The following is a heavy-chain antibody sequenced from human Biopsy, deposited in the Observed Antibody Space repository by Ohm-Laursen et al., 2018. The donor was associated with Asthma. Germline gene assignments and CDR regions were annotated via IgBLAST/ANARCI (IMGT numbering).Heavy chain of an antibody. J-gene: IGHJ5*02. V-gene: IGHV1-2*06. D-gene: IGHD6-13*01. CDR2: INPNSGGT. CDR1: GYTFIGCH. CDR3: ARGQKSAGDRWFDP. Sequence: ASVKVSCRASGYTFIGCHIHWMRQAPGQGLEWMGRINPNSGGTNYAQKFQGRVTMTRDTSISTAYMEVSRLRSDDTAVYYCARGQKSAGDRWFDPWGQGTLATVSS.